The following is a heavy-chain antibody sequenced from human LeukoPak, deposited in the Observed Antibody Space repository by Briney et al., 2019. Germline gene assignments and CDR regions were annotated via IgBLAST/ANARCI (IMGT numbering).Heavy chain of an antibody. CDR3: AKCGDYDVLTGYYVSDF. V-gene: IGHV3-23*01. CDR2: ISGHSDNT. D-gene: IGHD3-9*01. CDR1: GFIFSNYA. J-gene: IGHJ4*02. Sequence: PGASLRLSCAASGFIFSNYAMYWVRQAPGKGLDWVSAISGHSDNTYYADSVKGRFTLSRDSSKNTLYLQMNSLRADDTAVYYCAKCGDYDVLTGYYVSDFWGQGTLVTVSS.